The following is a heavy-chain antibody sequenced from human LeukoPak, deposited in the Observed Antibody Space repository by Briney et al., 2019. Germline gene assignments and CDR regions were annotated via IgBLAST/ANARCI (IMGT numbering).Heavy chain of an antibody. CDR1: GYSIYSGYY. CDR2: IYHSGST. CDR3: ARVGEYDFWSGHDETLFDY. J-gene: IGHJ4*02. Sequence: SETLSLTCTISGYSIYSGYYWGWIRQPPGKGLEWIGNIYHSGSTYYNPSLKSRVTISVDTAKNQFSLRLSSVTAADTAVYYCARVGEYDFWSGHDETLFDYWGQGTLVTVSS. V-gene: IGHV4-38-2*02. D-gene: IGHD3-3*01.